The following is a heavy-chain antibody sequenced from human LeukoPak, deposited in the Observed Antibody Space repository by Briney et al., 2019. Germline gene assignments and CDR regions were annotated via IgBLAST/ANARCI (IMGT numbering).Heavy chain of an antibody. CDR2: IRGSGGGT. J-gene: IGHJ4*02. CDR3: ATRGGQLPGDY. Sequence: GGSLRLSCAASGFTFSNYAMSSVRQAPREGMEWVSGIRGSGGGTYYAHSVKGRFTISIDNSKNTLYLQINSLRAEDTAVFYCATRGGQLPGDYLGQGTLVTVSS. V-gene: IGHV3-23*01. D-gene: IGHD2-2*01. CDR1: GFTFSNYA.